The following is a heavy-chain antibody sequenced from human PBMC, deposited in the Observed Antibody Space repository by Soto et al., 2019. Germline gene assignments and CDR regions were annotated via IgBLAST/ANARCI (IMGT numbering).Heavy chain of an antibody. V-gene: IGHV1-18*01. J-gene: IGHJ5*02. D-gene: IGHD1-1*01. CDR3: ARAFVLLPGSARKWLDP. CDR1: GCTFAGYA. CDR2: ISVYNGKT. Sequence: KKVEAGVEVCCKAAGCTFAGYAISWVRQAPGQGHEWVGWISVYNGKTNYAQKLQGRVTITTDTSTSTAYMELRSLRSDDTAVYYCARAFVLLPGSARKWLDPWGQGTLVTVSS.